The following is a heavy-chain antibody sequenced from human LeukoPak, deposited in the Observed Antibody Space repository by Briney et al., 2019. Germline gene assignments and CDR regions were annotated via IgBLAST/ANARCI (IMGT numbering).Heavy chain of an antibody. CDR1: GITFSDYY. V-gene: IGHV3-11*01. Sequence: GGSLRLSCAASGITFSDYYMSWIRQAPGKGLEWVSYISSSGSTIYYADSVKGRFTISRENAKNSLYLQMNSLRAEDTAVYYCARGMLYNWFDPWGQGTLVTVSS. CDR2: ISSSGSTI. D-gene: IGHD2-8*01. J-gene: IGHJ5*02. CDR3: ARGMLYNWFDP.